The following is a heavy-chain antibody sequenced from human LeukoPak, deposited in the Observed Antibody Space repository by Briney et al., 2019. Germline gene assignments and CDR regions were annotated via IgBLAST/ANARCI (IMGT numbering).Heavy chain of an antibody. CDR3: QVTMVRGVIQVLDY. V-gene: IGHV4-38-2*02. CDR1: GYSISSGYY. CDR2: IYYSGST. Sequence: SETLSLTCTVSGYSISSGYYWGWIRQPPGKGLEWIGSIYYSGSTYYNPSLKSRVTISVDTSKNQFSLKLSSVTAADTAVYYCQVTMVRGVIQVLDYWGQGTLVTVSS. D-gene: IGHD3-10*01. J-gene: IGHJ4*02.